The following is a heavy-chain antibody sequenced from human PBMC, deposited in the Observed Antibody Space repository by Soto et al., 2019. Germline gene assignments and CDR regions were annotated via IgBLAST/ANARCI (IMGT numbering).Heavy chain of an antibody. J-gene: IGHJ6*03. CDR2: ISSSSSTI. Sequence: EVQLVESGGGLVQPGGSLRLSCAASGFTFSSYSMNWVRQAPGKGLEWVSCISSSSSTIYYADSVKGRFTFARDNAKKLLVLQMSIRRADDAAFYYCARDSYIAGGSRYYMAFWGKGTTVTVSS. V-gene: IGHV3-48*01. CDR3: ARDSYIAGGSRYYMAF. CDR1: GFTFSSYS. D-gene: IGHD1-1*01.